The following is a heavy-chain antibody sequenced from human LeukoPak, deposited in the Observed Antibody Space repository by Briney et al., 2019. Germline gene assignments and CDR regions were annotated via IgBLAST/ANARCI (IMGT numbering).Heavy chain of an antibody. CDR2: IYYSGST. CDR3: ARAVLGSYYGSGSFDY. J-gene: IGHJ4*02. V-gene: IGHV4-39*07. D-gene: IGHD3-10*01. CDR1: GGSISSRSYY. Sequence: PSETLSLTCTVSGGSISSRSYYWGWIRQPPGKGLEWIGSIYYSGSTYYNPSLKSRVIISVDTSKNQFSLKLSSVTAADTAVYYCARAVLGSYYGSGSFDYWGQGTLVTVSS.